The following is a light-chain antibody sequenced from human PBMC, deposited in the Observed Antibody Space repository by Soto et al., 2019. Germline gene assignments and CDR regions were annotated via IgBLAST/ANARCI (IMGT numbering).Light chain of an antibody. CDR1: QSVSSD. V-gene: IGKV3-15*01. J-gene: IGKJ3*01. Sequence: EIVMTQSPATLSVSPGERATLTCRASQSVSSDLAWYQQKPGQAPRLLIYGASTRATGLPARFSGSGSGTEFTLTISGLQSEDLAVYYCQQYNNWPFTFGPGTKVDIK. CDR3: QQYNNWPFT. CDR2: GAS.